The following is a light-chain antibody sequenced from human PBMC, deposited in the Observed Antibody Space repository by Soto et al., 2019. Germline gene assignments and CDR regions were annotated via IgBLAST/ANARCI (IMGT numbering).Light chain of an antibody. Sequence: DIQMTQSPSTLSASVGDRVTITCRASQTVERWLAWYQQKPGKAPNLLISDVSSLERGVPSRFSGSGSATEFTLTISGLQPDDFATYYCQQYNSYWTFGQGTKVDIK. CDR3: QQYNSYWT. CDR1: QTVERW. V-gene: IGKV1-5*01. CDR2: DVS. J-gene: IGKJ1*01.